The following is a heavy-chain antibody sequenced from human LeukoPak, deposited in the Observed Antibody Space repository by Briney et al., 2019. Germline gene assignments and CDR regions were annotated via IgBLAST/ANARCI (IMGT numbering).Heavy chain of an antibody. D-gene: IGHD6-13*01. CDR2: IYTSGST. CDR1: GGSISSGSYY. J-gene: IGHJ5*02. V-gene: IGHV4-61*02. CDR3: ARERRGSSGSWVNWFAP. Sequence: SETLSLTCTVSGGSISSGSYYWSWIRQPAGKGLEWIGRIYTSGSTNYNPSLKSRVTISVDTSKNQFSLKLSSVTAADTAVSSWARERRGSSGSWVNWFAPWGRGTLVTVSS.